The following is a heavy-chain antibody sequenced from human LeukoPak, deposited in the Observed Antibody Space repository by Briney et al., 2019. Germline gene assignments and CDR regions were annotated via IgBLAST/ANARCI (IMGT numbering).Heavy chain of an antibody. CDR3: ARSLRSGYYLTVSY. CDR1: GYTFTGYY. V-gene: IGHV1-2*02. D-gene: IGHD3-22*01. J-gene: IGHJ4*02. Sequence: ASVKVSCKASGYTFTGYYMHWVRQAPGQGLEWMGWINPNSGGTNYAQKFQGRVTMTRDTSISTAYMELSRLRSEDTAVYYCARSLRSGYYLTVSYWGQGTLVTVSS. CDR2: INPNSGGT.